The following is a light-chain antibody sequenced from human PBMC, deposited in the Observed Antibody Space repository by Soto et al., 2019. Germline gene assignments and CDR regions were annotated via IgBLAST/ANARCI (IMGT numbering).Light chain of an antibody. V-gene: IGLV1-47*01. Sequence: QSVLTQAPSASGTPGQRVTISCSGSSSNIGSNNVHWYQQRPGTAPKLLIYKNNQRPSGVPDRFSGSKSGTSASLAISGLRSEDEADYFCATWDDSLSGPGVFGTGTKVTVL. CDR2: KNN. CDR3: ATWDDSLSGPGV. CDR1: SSNIGSNN. J-gene: IGLJ1*01.